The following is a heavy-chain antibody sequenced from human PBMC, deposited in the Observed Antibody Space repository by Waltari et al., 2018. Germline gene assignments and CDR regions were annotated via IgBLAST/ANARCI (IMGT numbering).Heavy chain of an antibody. D-gene: IGHD2-2*01. CDR1: GDSISGNYW. CDR2: VHHSGKT. V-gene: IGHV4-4*02. Sequence: QVQLQESGQGLVKPSGTLSLTCAVSGDSISGNYWWSWVRQSPEKGLEWIGQVHHSGKTHYNPSLHSRVTISVYKPKNQFSLNLNSVTAADTAVYYCAGDRAIGLFFDYWGRGTLVTVSS. CDR3: AGDRAIGLFFDY. J-gene: IGHJ4*02.